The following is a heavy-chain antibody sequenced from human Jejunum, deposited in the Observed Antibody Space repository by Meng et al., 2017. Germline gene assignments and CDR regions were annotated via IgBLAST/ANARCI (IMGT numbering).Heavy chain of an antibody. Sequence: GESLKISCAASGLPFSSYNLNWVRQSPGKGLEWVSSISGSSSHIYYADSVKGRFTISRDNAKTSLYLQMNSLRADDTAIYYCASDLRGGYEILLPDGAFDIWGQGTMVTVSS. CDR1: GLPFSSYN. D-gene: IGHD2/OR15-2a*01. V-gene: IGHV3-21*01. CDR3: ASDLRGGYEILLPDGAFDI. J-gene: IGHJ3*02. CDR2: ISGSSSHI.